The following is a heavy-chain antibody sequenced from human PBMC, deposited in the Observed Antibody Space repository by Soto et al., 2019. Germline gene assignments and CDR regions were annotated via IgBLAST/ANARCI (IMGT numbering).Heavy chain of an antibody. CDR2: ISGSGGST. V-gene: IGHV3-23*01. J-gene: IGHJ4*02. Sequence: SGGSLRLSCAASGFTFSSYAMSWVRQAPGKGLEWVSAISGSGGSTYYADSVKGRFTISRDNSKNTLYLQMNSLRAEDTAVYYCAKSGSYYYDSSGYYVDYWGQGTLVTVSS. CDR1: GFTFSSYA. CDR3: AKSGSYYYDSSGYYVDY. D-gene: IGHD3-22*01.